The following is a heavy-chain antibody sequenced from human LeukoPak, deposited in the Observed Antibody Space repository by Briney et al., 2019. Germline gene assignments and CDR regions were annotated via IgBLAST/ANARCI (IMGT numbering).Heavy chain of an antibody. CDR3: TRDRGAYNLYDY. J-gene: IGHJ4*02. CDR2: IRSKAYGETA. V-gene: IGHV3-49*04. D-gene: IGHD1-1*01. Sequence: GGPLRLSCAASGFTFSNFAMNWVRQAPGKGLEWVGFIRSKAYGETADYAASVKGRFTISRDDSKAIAYLQMNSLKTEDTAVYHCTRDRGAYNLYDYWGQGTLVTVSS. CDR1: GFTFSNFA.